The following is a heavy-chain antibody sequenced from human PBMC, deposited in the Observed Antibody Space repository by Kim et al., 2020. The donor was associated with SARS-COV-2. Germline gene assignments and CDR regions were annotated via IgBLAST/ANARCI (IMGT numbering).Heavy chain of an antibody. CDR1: GGSISSSSYY. D-gene: IGHD3-3*01. CDR3: AGSYDFWSNPYYYYGM. Sequence: SETLSLTCTVSGGSISSSSYYWGWIRQPPGKGLEWIGSIYYSGSTYYNPSLKSRVTISVDTSNNQFSLKLSFVTAADTAVYYCAGSYDFWSNPYYYYGM. V-gene: IGHV4-39*01. J-gene: IGHJ6*01. CDR2: IYYSGST.